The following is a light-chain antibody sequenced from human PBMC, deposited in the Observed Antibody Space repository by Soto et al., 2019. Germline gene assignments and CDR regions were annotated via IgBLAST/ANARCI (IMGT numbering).Light chain of an antibody. V-gene: IGKV3-11*01. J-gene: IGKJ1*01. CDR2: DAS. CDR3: QQRSNWPWT. Sequence: EIVLTRSPATLSLSPGERATLSCWASQSVSSYLAWYQHKPGQAPRLLIYDASNRATGIPARFSGSGSGTDFTLTISSLEPEDFAVYYCQQRSNWPWTFGQGTKVDNK. CDR1: QSVSSY.